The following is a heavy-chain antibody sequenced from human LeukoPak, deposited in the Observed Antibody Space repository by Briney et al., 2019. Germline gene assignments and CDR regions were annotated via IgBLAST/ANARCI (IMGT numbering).Heavy chain of an antibody. Sequence: SETLSLTCTVSGGSIAYYHWSWIRQPPGKVLEWIGYIYYSGSTNYNPSLKSRVTISVDTPKNQFSLKLSSVTAADTAVYYCARRLSSWYAFDYWGQGTLVTVSS. V-gene: IGHV4-59*08. CDR3: ARRLSSWYAFDY. D-gene: IGHD6-13*01. CDR2: IYYSGST. CDR1: GGSIAYYH. J-gene: IGHJ4*02.